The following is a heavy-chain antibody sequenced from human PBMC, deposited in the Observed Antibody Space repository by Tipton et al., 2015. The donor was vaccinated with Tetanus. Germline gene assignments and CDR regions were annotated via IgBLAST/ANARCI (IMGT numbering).Heavy chain of an antibody. V-gene: IGHV5-51*01. CDR2: IYPGDSDA. D-gene: IGHD2-8*01. CDR1: GYSFTSYS. CDR3: AWANCTDGVCHFDF. J-gene: IGHJ4*02. Sequence: QLVQSGAEVKKPGESLKISCKASGYSFTSYSIGWVRQMSGKGLEWMGVIYPGDSDAIYSRTFQGQVTISVDKSINPPYLQRGSMKASDTSMFLCAWANCTDGVCHFDFWGRAALVAVPS.